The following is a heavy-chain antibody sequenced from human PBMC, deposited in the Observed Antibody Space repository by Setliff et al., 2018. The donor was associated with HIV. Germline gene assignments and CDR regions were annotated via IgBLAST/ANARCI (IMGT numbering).Heavy chain of an antibody. CDR2: IYPGGARR. Sequence: ASVKVSCKASGYTFTNYYMHWVRQAPGQGLEWMGIIYPGGARRSYAQKFQGRVTMTWDTSTSTVYMELSSLRSEDTAVYYCARDAKGITMIVVAYDAFDIWGQGTMVTVSS. CDR1: GYTFTNYY. D-gene: IGHD3-22*01. J-gene: IGHJ3*02. CDR3: ARDAKGITMIVVAYDAFDI. V-gene: IGHV1-46*01.